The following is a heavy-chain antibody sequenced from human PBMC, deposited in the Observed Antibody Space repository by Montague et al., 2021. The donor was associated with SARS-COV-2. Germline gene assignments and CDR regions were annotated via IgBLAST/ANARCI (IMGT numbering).Heavy chain of an antibody. CDR2: IRLSGDS. V-gene: IGHV4-30-4*01. Sequence: TLSLTCTVSGDAIISGDYYWTWVRQPPGKGLEWIGYIRLSGDSHYNPSLKSRVSISIDTTKNQFSLKLNSVTAADTAVYYCARDRGLGAAENFDCWGQGTLVTVSS. D-gene: IGHD1-26*01. J-gene: IGHJ4*02. CDR1: GDAIISGDYY. CDR3: ARDRGLGAAENFDC.